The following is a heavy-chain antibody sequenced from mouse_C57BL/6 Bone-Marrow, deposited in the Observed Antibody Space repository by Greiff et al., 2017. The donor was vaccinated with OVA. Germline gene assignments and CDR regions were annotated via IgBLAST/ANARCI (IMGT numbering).Heavy chain of an antibody. CDR3: ARGGSRRGAY. J-gene: IGHJ3*01. Sequence: EVQLQQSGPVLVKPGASVKMSCKASGYTFTDYYMNWVKQSHGKSLEWIGVINPYNGGTSYNQKFKGKATLTVDKSSSTAYMELNSLTSEDSAVYYCARGGSRRGAYWGQGTLVTVSA. CDR2: INPYNGGT. CDR1: GYTFTDYY. V-gene: IGHV1-19*01.